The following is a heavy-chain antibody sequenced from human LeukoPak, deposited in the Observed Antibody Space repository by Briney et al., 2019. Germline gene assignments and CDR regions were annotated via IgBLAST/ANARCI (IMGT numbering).Heavy chain of an antibody. CDR2: INPSGGST. V-gene: IGHV1-46*01. CDR1: GYTSTSYY. J-gene: IGHJ4*02. D-gene: IGHD2-8*01. CDR3: ARDGELMVYAIGRGFDY. Sequence: ASVKVSCKASGYTSTSYYMHWVRQAPGQGLEWMGIINPSGGSTSYAQKFQGRVTMTRDTSTSTVYMELSSLRSDDTAVYYCARDGELMVYAIGRGFDYWGQGTLVTVSS.